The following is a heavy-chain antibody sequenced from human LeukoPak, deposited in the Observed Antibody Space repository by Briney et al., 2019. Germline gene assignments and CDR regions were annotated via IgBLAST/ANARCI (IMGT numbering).Heavy chain of an antibody. CDR2: IFYSGST. V-gene: IGHV4-39*01. Sequence: SETLSLTCTVSGDSISSSSYYWGWIRQPPGKGLEWIGTIFYSGSTYYNPSLKSRVTISVDTSKNQFSLKLSSVTAADTAVYYCARLDYGDQSYYYYMDVWGKGTTVTISS. CDR1: GDSISSSSYY. CDR3: ARLDYGDQSYYYYMDV. J-gene: IGHJ6*03. D-gene: IGHD4-17*01.